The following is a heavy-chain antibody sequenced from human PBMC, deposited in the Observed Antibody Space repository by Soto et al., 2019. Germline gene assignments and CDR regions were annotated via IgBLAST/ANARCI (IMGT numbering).Heavy chain of an antibody. CDR2: INPNSGGT. Sequence: ASVKVSCKASGYTFTGYYMHWVGQAPGQGLEWMGWINPNSGGTNYAQKFQGWGTMTRDKSISTAYMELSRLRSDDTAVYYCARQYDFWSGSFDYWGQGTLVTVSS. D-gene: IGHD3-3*01. J-gene: IGHJ4*02. V-gene: IGHV1-2*04. CDR1: GYTFTGYY. CDR3: ARQYDFWSGSFDY.